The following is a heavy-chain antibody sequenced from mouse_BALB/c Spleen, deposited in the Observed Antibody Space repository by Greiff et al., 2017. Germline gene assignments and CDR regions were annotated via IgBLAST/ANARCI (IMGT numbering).Heavy chain of an antibody. Sequence: QVQLQQPGAELVKPGASVKLSCKASGYTFTSYYMYWVKQRPGQGLEWIGGINPSNGGTNFNEKFKSKATLTVDKSSSTAYMQLSSLTSEDSAVYYCTRRDFPNWAFDYWGQGTTLTVSS. V-gene: IGHV1S81*02. J-gene: IGHJ2*01. CDR2: INPSNGGT. CDR3: TRRDFPNWAFDY. CDR1: GYTFTSYY. D-gene: IGHD4-1*01.